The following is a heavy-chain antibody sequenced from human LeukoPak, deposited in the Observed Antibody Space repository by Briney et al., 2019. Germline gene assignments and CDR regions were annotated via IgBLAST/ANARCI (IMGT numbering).Heavy chain of an antibody. CDR2: ISHDGTYK. V-gene: IGHV3-30*18. CDR3: AKSYSGTYYYSDY. CDR1: GFRISSYG. J-gene: IGHJ4*02. Sequence: GGTLTLSCAGSGFRISSYGMNWVRQAPGQGLVWVAAISHDGTYKYYAESVKGRFTISRDKSRNTLYLQMNSLRVEDTALYYCAKSYSGTYYYSDYWGQGTLVTVSS. D-gene: IGHD1-26*01.